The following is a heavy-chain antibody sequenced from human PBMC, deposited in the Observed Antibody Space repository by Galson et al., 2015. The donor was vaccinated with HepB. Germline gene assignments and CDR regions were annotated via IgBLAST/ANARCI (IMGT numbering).Heavy chain of an antibody. Sequence: SLRLSCAASGFTFSSYWMSWVRQAPGKGLEWVANIKQDGSEKYYVDSVKGRFSISRDNAKNSLYLQMNSLRAEDTAVYYCARADYYDSSGLFDYWGQGTLVTVSS. CDR3: ARADYYDSSGLFDY. J-gene: IGHJ4*02. D-gene: IGHD3-22*01. V-gene: IGHV3-7*03. CDR2: IKQDGSEK. CDR1: GFTFSSYW.